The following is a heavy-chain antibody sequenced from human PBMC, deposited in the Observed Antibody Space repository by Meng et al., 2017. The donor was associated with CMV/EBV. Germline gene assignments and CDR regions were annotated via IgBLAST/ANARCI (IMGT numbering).Heavy chain of an antibody. D-gene: IGHD3-16*01. Sequence: GQAGAEVKKPGDSVQGSCKSSGYTFTSYGLSWVRQAPGQGLEWMGWISAYNGNTNYAQKLQGRVTMTTDTSTSTAYMELRSLRSDDTAVYYCARVGGGNWFDPWGQGTLVTVSS. CDR1: GYTFTSYG. CDR3: ARVGGGNWFDP. J-gene: IGHJ5*02. V-gene: IGHV1-18*01. CDR2: ISAYNGNT.